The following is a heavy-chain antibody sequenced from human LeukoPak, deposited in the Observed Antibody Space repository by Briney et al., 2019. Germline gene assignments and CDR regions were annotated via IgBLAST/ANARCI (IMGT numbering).Heavy chain of an antibody. D-gene: IGHD6-19*01. CDR1: GYTFTSYY. V-gene: IGHV1-46*01. CDR3: ARGNIGSGWRGYWLDP. Sequence: ASVKVSCKASGYTFTSYYMHWVRQAPGQGLEWMGIINPSGGSTSYAQKFQGRVTMTRDMSTSTVYIELSSLRSEDTAVYYCARGNIGSGWRGYWLDPGGQGTLVTVSS. J-gene: IGHJ5*02. CDR2: INPSGGST.